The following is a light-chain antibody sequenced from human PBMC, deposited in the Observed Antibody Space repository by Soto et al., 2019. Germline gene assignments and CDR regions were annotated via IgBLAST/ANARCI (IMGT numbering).Light chain of an antibody. Sequence: QSVLTQPRSVSGSPGQSVTMSCSGATNYVSWYQQHPGKAPKLMIYDVTKRPSGVPDRFSGSKSGSTASLTISGLQAEDEADYYCCSFAGSYTSYVFGTGTKVTVL. CDR3: CSFAGSYTSYV. CDR2: DVT. V-gene: IGLV2-11*01. J-gene: IGLJ1*01. CDR1: TNY.